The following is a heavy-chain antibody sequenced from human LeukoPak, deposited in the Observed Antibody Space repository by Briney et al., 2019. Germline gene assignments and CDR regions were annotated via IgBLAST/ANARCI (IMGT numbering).Heavy chain of an antibody. D-gene: IGHD6-19*01. V-gene: IGHV4-59*01. CDR2: IYYSGST. J-gene: IGHJ4*02. CDR1: GGSISSYY. CDR3: ASKIAVAGTWVFDY. Sequence: SETLSLTCTVSGGSISSYYWSWIRQPPGKGPEWIGYIYYSGSTNYNPSLKSRVTISVDTSKNQFSLKLSSVTAADTAVYYCASKIAVAGTWVFDYWGQGTLVTVSS.